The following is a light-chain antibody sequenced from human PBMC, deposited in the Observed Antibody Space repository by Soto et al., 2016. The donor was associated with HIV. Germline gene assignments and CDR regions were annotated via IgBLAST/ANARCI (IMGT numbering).Light chain of an antibody. V-gene: IGLV3-1*01. CDR3: QAWDTSSVL. Sequence: SYGLTQAPSVPVSPRQTASITCSGDNLGKKYASWYQQKPGQSPVLVIYQDYRRPSGIPERFSGSKSGNTATLTISETQAMDEADYYCQAWDTSSVLFGGGTKLTVL. J-gene: IGLJ2*01. CDR2: QDY. CDR1: NLGKKY.